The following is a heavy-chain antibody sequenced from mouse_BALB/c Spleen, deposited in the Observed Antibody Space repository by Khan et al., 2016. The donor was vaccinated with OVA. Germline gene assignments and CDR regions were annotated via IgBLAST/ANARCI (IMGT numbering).Heavy chain of an antibody. CDR1: GFTFSNFG. CDR3: TRRHNTYAWFAY. CDR2: ISSGSNNI. J-gene: IGHJ3*01. D-gene: IGHD1-1*01. Sequence: EVELVESGGGLVQPGGSRKLSCAASGFTFSNFGMHWVRQAPEKGLEWVAYISSGSNNIYYADSVKGRFTSSRDNPAHTLFLQMTSLGSEDTAIYYCTRRHNTYAWFAYWGQGTLVTVSA. V-gene: IGHV5-17*02.